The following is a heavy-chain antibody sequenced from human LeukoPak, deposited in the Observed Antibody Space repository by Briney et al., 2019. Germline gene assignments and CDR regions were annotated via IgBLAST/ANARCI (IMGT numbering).Heavy chain of an antibody. V-gene: IGHV4-61*02. Sequence: KTSETLSLTCTVSGGSISSGNYYWTWIRQPAGKGLEWIGRIYTSGSTYYNPSLKSRVTISVDTSKNQFSLKLSSVTAADTAVYYCARLHYGSGSYYRPYYYYYMDVWGKGTTVTVSS. J-gene: IGHJ6*03. CDR3: ARLHYGSGSYYRPYYYYYMDV. CDR2: IYTSGST. CDR1: GGSISSGNYY. D-gene: IGHD3-10*01.